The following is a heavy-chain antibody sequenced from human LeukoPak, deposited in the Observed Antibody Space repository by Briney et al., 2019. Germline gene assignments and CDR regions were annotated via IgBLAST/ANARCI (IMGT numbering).Heavy chain of an antibody. Sequence: SETLSLTCTVSGGSISSYYWSWIRQPPGQGLEWIAYMHSSGYTNYNPSLKSRVTISVDTSKNQFSLKVTSVTAADTAVYYCAKRQGPNSGSYDYFDPWGQGTLVTVSS. CDR1: GGSISSYY. D-gene: IGHD1-26*01. CDR2: MHSSGYT. J-gene: IGHJ5*02. CDR3: AKRQGPNSGSYDYFDP. V-gene: IGHV4-4*09.